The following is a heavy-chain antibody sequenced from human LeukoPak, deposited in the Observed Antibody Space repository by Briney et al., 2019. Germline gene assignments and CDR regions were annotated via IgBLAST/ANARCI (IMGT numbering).Heavy chain of an antibody. J-gene: IGHJ4*02. Sequence: RPGGSLRLSCAASGFTFDDYGMSWVRQAPGKGLEWVSCINWHGGSTGYADSVKGRFTISRDNAKNSLYLQMNSLRAEDTALYYCARGSNDWYGELQYYFDYWGQGTLVTVSS. CDR3: ARGSNDWYGELQYYFDY. CDR1: GFTFDDYG. D-gene: IGHD3-10*01. V-gene: IGHV3-20*04. CDR2: INWHGGST.